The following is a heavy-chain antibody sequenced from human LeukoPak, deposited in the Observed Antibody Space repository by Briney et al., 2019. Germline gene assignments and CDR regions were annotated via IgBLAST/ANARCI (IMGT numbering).Heavy chain of an antibody. CDR2: ISHNGETK. J-gene: IGHJ4*02. D-gene: IGHD6-13*01. V-gene: IGHV3-11*01. CDR1: GFTFSDHY. CDR3: ARGRHGYFDY. Sequence: GGSLRLSCAASGFTFSDHYMIWLRQAPGKGLEAISYISHNGETKYYADSVKGRLSISRDNAKSSLYLQMNSLRVEDTAVYYCARGRHGYFDYWGQGTLVTGSS.